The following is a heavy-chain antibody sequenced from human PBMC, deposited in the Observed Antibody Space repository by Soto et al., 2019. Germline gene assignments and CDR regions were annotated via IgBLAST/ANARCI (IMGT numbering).Heavy chain of an antibody. CDR2: IYSGGST. Sequence: GSLRLSCAASGFTVSSNYMSWVRQAPGKGLEWVSVIYSGGSTYYADSVKGRFTISRDNSKNTLYLQMNSLRAEDTAVYYCARQGYDYVWGSYRYYWGQGTLVTVSS. CDR1: GFTVSSNY. J-gene: IGHJ4*02. CDR3: ARQGYDYVWGSYRYY. V-gene: IGHV3-53*01. D-gene: IGHD3-16*02.